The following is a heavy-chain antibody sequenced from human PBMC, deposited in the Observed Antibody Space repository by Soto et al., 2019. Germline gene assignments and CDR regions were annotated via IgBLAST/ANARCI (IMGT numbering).Heavy chain of an antibody. Sequence: QVQLQESGPGLVKPSQTLSLTCTVSGGSISSGGYYWSWIRQHPGKGLEWIGYIYYSGSTYYNPSLQSRVTISVDTSKNQFSLKLSAVTAADTAVYYCARVTGSGYYFLQEGNYYFDYWGQGTLVTVSS. V-gene: IGHV4-31*03. CDR2: IYYSGST. CDR1: GGSISSGGYY. J-gene: IGHJ4*02. D-gene: IGHD3-22*01. CDR3: ARVTGSGYYFLQEGNYYFDY.